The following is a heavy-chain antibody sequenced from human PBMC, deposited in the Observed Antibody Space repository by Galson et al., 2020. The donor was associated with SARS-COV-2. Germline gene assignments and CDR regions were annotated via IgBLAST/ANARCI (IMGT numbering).Heavy chain of an antibody. CDR3: ATPGLRWFGESLYYFDY. CDR2: VDHTGDP. V-gene: IGHV4-39*01. D-gene: IGHD3-10*01. Sequence: SETLSLTCSVSGGSISRSAYYWGWLRQPPGKALEWIGSVDHTGDPYYNPSLKSRVTISVDLSKNQFSLILKPVTAADTAVYYCATPGLRWFGESLYYFDYWGQGIQVNVSS. CDR1: GGSISRSAYY. J-gene: IGHJ4*02.